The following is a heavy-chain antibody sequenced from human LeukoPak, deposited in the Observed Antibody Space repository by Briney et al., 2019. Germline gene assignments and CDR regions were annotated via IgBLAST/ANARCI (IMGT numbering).Heavy chain of an antibody. V-gene: IGHV1-24*01. D-gene: IGHD3-10*02. J-gene: IGHJ6*02. Sequence: GASVKVSCKVSGYTLTESSMHWVRQAPGKGLEWMGGIDPEDGETIYAQKFQGRFTMTEDTSRDTAYMELSSLRSEDTAVYYCATQSMVGSGMDVWGQGTTVTVSS. CDR1: GYTLTESS. CDR3: ATQSMVGSGMDV. CDR2: IDPEDGET.